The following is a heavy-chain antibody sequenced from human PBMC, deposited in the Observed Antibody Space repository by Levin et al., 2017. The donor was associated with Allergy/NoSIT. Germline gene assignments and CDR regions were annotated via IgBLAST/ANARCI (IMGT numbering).Heavy chain of an antibody. Sequence: LSLPCAASGFTFSSYGMNWVRQAPGKGLEWVSYISTSYSTIYSSDSVKGRFTISRDNARNSLYLQMNSLRAEDTAVYYCARDWQLGAWGQGTLVTVSS. CDR3: ARDWQLGA. CDR1: GFTFSSYG. CDR2: ISTSYSTI. D-gene: IGHD3-16*01. J-gene: IGHJ5*02. V-gene: IGHV3-48*01.